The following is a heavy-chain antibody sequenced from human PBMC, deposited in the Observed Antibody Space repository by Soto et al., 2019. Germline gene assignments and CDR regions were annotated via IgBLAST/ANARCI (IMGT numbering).Heavy chain of an antibody. Sequence: HVHLVQSGAEVKKPGASVKVSCKGSGYAFTTYGITWVRQAPGQGLEWMGWISAHNGNTNYAQKLQGRVTVTRDTSTSTAYMGLRSLRSDDMAVYYCARGRYGDYWGQGSLVTVSS. D-gene: IGHD1-1*01. CDR1: GYAFTTYG. CDR2: ISAHNGNT. J-gene: IGHJ4*02. V-gene: IGHV1-18*03. CDR3: ARGRYGDY.